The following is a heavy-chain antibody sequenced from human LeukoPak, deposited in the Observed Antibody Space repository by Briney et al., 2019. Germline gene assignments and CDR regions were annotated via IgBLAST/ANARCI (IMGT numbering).Heavy chain of an antibody. V-gene: IGHV4-34*01. CDR2: FNHSGST. Sequence: SETLSLTCAVYGGSFSGYYWSWIPQPPGKGLAWMGEFNHSGSTNYNPSLKSRVTISVDTSKNQFSLKLSSVTAADTAVYYCARGLVRGVYYYYGMDVWGQGTTVTVSS. J-gene: IGHJ6*02. CDR3: ARGLVRGVYYYYGMDV. CDR1: GGSFSGYY. D-gene: IGHD3-10*01.